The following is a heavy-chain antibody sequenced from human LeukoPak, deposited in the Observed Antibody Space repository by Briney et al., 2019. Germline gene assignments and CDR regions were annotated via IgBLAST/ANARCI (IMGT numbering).Heavy chain of an antibody. CDR3: ARLNKPGWFDP. V-gene: IGHV4-61*02. D-gene: IGHD1-14*01. CDR2: IYTSGST. Sequence: SETLSLTCTVSGVSISSANYYWSWIRQPAGKGLEWIGRIYTSGSTNYNPSLKSRVTISIDTSKNQFSLRLNSVTATDTAVYYCARLNKPGWFDPWGQGTLVTVSS. CDR1: GVSISSANYY. J-gene: IGHJ5*02.